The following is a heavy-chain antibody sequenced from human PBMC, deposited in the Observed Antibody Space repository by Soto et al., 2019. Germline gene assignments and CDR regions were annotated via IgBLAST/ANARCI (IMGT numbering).Heavy chain of an antibody. J-gene: IGHJ3*02. D-gene: IGHD3-22*01. CDR2: ISAYNGDT. Sequence: QLMQSGPDVGKPGASVKVSCKASGYTFTSYGISWVRQAPGQGLDWMGWISAYNGDTNYPDKFRGSVTMNTDTSTRPAYMELRSLRFDDTAVYYCARDRGYYDSSRYLGRALDIWGQGTMVTVSS. CDR1: GYTFTSYG. CDR3: ARDRGYYDSSRYLGRALDI. V-gene: IGHV1-18*01.